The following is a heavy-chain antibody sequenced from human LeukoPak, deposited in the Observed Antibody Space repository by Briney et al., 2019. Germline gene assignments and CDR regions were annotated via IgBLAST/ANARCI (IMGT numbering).Heavy chain of an antibody. V-gene: IGHV3-7*01. D-gene: IGHD3-22*01. J-gene: IGHJ4*02. CDR2: IKQDGSEK. CDR3: ARDSRNTYYYDSSGHYYGY. Sequence: PGGSLRLSCAASGFTFSSYWMSWVRQAPGKGLEWVANIKQDGSEKYYVDSVKGRFTISRDNAKNSLYLQMNSLRAEDTTVYYCARDSRNTYYYDSSGHYYGYWGQGTLVTVSS. CDR1: GFTFSSYW.